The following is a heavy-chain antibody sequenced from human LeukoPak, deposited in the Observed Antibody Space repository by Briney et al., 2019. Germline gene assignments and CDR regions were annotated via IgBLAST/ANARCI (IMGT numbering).Heavy chain of an antibody. V-gene: IGHV4-59*01. D-gene: IGHD3-10*01. CDR2: IYYSGST. J-gene: IGHJ6*02. CDR3: ARVRAGALYYYGMDV. CDR1: GGSISSYY. Sequence: PSETLSLTCTVSGGSISSYYWSWIRQPPGKGLEWIGYIYYSGSTDYNPSLKSRVTISVDTSKNQFSLKLSSVTAADTAVYYCARVRAGALYYYGMDVWGQGTTVTVSS.